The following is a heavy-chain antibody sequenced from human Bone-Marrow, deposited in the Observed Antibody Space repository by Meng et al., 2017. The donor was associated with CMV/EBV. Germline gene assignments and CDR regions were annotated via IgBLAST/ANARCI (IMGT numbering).Heavy chain of an antibody. D-gene: IGHD3-3*01. CDR2: ISSSSSYI. Sequence: GESLKISCAASGFTFSSYSMNWVRQAPGKGLEWVSSISSSSSYIYYADSVKGRFTISRDNAKNSLYLQMNSLRAEDTAVYYCARDYVRITIFGVVTGAGGMDVWGQGTTVTVSS. J-gene: IGHJ6*02. CDR1: GFTFSSYS. CDR3: ARDYVRITIFGVVTGAGGMDV. V-gene: IGHV3-21*01.